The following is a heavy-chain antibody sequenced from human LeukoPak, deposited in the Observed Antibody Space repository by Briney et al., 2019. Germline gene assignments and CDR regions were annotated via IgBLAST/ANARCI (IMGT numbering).Heavy chain of an antibody. CDR1: GYTFTSYY. D-gene: IGHD6-19*01. V-gene: IGHV1-46*01. Sequence: GASVKVSCKASGYTFTSYYMHWVRQAPGQGLEWMGIINPSGGSTSYAQKFQGRVTMTRDTSTSTVYMELSSLRSEDTAVYYCARDLVESSGWYGDFDYWGQGTLVTVSS. CDR2: INPSGGST. CDR3: ARDLVESSGWYGDFDY. J-gene: IGHJ4*02.